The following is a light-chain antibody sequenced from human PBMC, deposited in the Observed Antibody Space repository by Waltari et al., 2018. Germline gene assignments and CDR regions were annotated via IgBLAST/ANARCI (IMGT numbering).Light chain of an antibody. CDR1: QDINIW. V-gene: IGKV1D-12*01. CDR3: QQDNSFPRT. CDR2: EAT. J-gene: IGKJ5*01. Sequence: DIQMTQSPSSVSASIGDRVTITCRASQDINIWLAWYQQKPGRAPQVLIFEATRLQSGVPSRFSGSGSGTEFTLTISSLQPEDFATYYCQQDNSFPRTFGQGTRLEIK.